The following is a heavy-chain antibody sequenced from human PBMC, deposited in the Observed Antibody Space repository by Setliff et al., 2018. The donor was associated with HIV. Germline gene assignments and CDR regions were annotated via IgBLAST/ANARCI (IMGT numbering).Heavy chain of an antibody. CDR2: IYYTGST. V-gene: IGHV4-30-4*08. CDR1: GGSITSGDYH. D-gene: IGHD3-22*01. Sequence: SETLSLTCTVSGGSITSGDYHWSWIRQPPGKGLEWIGYIYYTGSTYYNPSLKSRLTISIDTSKNQFSLKLSSVTAADTAVYYCARDQGHHFDSRGQLDFDLWGRGTLVTVSS. J-gene: IGHJ2*01. CDR3: ARDQGHHFDSRGQLDFDL.